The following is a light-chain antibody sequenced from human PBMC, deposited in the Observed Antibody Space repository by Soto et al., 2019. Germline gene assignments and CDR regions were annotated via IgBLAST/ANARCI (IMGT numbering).Light chain of an antibody. CDR3: SSYTSSSTLV. V-gene: IGLV2-14*01. CDR2: EVS. CDR1: SSDVGGYNY. Sequence: QCVLTQPASVSGSPGQSSTISCTGTSSDVGGYNYVAWYQQHPGKAPKLMIYEVSNRPSGVSNRFSGSKSGNTASLTISGLQAEDEADYYCSSYTSSSTLVFGTGTKVTVL. J-gene: IGLJ1*01.